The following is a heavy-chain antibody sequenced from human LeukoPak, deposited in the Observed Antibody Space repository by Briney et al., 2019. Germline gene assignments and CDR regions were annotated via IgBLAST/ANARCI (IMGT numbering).Heavy chain of an antibody. J-gene: IGHJ4*02. CDR1: GGSINNLF. Sequence: PSETLSLTCTVSGGSINNLFWTWIRQPPGKGLEWIGYFSYSGGTTYNPSLKSRVTISIDTSKNQFSLNLNSVIAADTAVYYCAREGPLGKYYDYWGPGTLVTVSS. V-gene: IGHV4-59*01. CDR3: AREGPLGKYYDY. D-gene: IGHD3-16*01. CDR2: FSYSGGT.